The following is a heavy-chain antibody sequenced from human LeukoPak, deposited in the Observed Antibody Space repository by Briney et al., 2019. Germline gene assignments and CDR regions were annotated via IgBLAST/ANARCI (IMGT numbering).Heavy chain of an antibody. J-gene: IGHJ4*02. CDR3: ARVGSGNTYGYGDY. V-gene: IGHV3-66*01. CDR2: FYNGINT. D-gene: IGHD5-18*01. CDR1: GLTVSSNY. Sequence: GGSLRLSCAATGLTVSSNYMSWVRQAPGEGLEWVSVFYNGINTYYADSVKGRCITSRDNSKNTLYLQMNSLRVEDTAVYFCARVGSGNTYGYGDYWGQGNLVTVSS.